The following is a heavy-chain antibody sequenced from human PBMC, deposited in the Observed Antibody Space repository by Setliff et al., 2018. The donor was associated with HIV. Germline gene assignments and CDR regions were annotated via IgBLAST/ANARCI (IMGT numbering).Heavy chain of an antibody. D-gene: IGHD1-26*01. CDR3: AGGPGTTSIDY. J-gene: IGHJ4*02. CDR1: GGSFSGYY. V-gene: IGHV4-34*01. CDR2: INHIGST. Sequence: SETLSLTCAVYGGSFSGYYWSWIRQPPGKGLEWIGEINHIGSTNYNMSLWSRVTISLDASRNQFSLELISVTAADTAVYYCAGGPGTTSIDYWGQGTLVTVSS.